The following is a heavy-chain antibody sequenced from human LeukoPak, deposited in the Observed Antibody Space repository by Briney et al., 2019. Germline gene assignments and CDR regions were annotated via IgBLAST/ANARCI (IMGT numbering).Heavy chain of an antibody. Sequence: GGSLRLSCAASGFTVSSNYMSWVRQAPGKGLEWVSVIYSGGSTYYADSVKGRFTISRDNSKNTLYLQMNSLRAEDTAVYYCARDKGSGSSVYFDYWGQGTLVTVSS. V-gene: IGHV3-66*01. J-gene: IGHJ4*02. CDR2: IYSGGST. D-gene: IGHD3-10*01. CDR3: ARDKGSGSSVYFDY. CDR1: GFTVSSNY.